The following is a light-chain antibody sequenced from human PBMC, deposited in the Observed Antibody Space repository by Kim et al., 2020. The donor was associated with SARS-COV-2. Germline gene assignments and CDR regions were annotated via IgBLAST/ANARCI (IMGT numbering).Light chain of an antibody. J-gene: IGKJ1*01. CDR3: QQYHTYWT. Sequence: SAPVGDRVSITCRAGQSITSWLAWYQQKPGKAPKLLIYKASTLNSGVPSRFSGSGSGTEFTLTISSLQPDDFATYYCQQYHTYWTFGQGTKVEIK. V-gene: IGKV1-5*03. CDR1: QSITSW. CDR2: KAS.